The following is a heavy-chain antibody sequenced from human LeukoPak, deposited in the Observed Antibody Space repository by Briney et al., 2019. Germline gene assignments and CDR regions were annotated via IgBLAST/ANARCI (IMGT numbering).Heavy chain of an antibody. CDR2: IYTSGST. V-gene: IGHV4-61*02. Sequence: SQTLSLTCTVSGGSISSGSYYWSWIRQPAGKGLEWIGRIYTSGSTNYNPSLKSRVTISVDTSKNQISLKLSSVTAADTAVYYCARGTGYSSSWPIDYWGQGTLVTVSS. J-gene: IGHJ4*02. D-gene: IGHD6-13*01. CDR1: GGSISSGSYY. CDR3: ARGTGYSSSWPIDY.